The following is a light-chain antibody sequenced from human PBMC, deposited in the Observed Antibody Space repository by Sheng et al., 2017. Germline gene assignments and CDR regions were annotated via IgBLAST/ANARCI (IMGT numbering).Light chain of an antibody. J-gene: IGKJ1*01. CDR2: GAS. CDR3: QQYGSSPGT. Sequence: ETVMTQSPATLSVSPGETATLSCRASQSVRSNLAWYQQKPGQAPRLLIYGASSRATGIPDRFSGSGSGTDFTLTISRLEPEDFAVYYCQQYGSSPGTFGQGTKVEIK. CDR1: QSVRSN. V-gene: IGKV3-20*01.